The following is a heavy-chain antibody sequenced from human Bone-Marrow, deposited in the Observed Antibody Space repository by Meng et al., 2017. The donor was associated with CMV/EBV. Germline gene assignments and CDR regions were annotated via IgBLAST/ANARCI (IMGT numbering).Heavy chain of an antibody. Sequence: GESLKISCAASGFTFSSYNMNWVRQAPGKGLEWVSYISAGGSYISYADSVKGRFTISRDNSKNTLYLQMNSLRAEDTAVYYCARDRDSYGMDVWGQGTTVTVSS. CDR1: GFTFSSYN. V-gene: IGHV3-21*04. J-gene: IGHJ6*02. CDR2: ISAGGSYI. CDR3: ARDRDSYGMDV.